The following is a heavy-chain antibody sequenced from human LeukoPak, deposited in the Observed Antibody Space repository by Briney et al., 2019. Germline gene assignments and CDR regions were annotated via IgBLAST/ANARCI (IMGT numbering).Heavy chain of an antibody. CDR2: ITGSGGST. D-gene: IGHD3-22*01. CDR1: GFTFSSYD. Sequence: GGSLRLSCAASGFTFSSYDMSWVRQAPGQGLEWVSAITGSGGSTYYADSVKGRFTISRDNSKNALYLQMNSLRAEDTAVYYCANHYYDSSGYYFDYWGQGTLVTVSS. J-gene: IGHJ4*02. CDR3: ANHYYDSSGYYFDY. V-gene: IGHV3-23*01.